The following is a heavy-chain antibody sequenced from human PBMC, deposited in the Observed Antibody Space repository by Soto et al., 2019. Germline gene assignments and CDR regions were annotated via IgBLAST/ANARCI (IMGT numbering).Heavy chain of an antibody. J-gene: IGHJ6*02. CDR2: INAGNGNT. D-gene: IGHD3-16*01. Sequence: ASVKVSCKASGYTFTSYAMHWVRQAPGQRLEWMGWINAGNGNTKYSQKFQGRVTMTTDTSTSTVYMDLRSLRSDDTAVYYCAREGEMPYYYYGLDVCGQGTTVTVSS. CDR3: AREGEMPYYYYGLDV. V-gene: IGHV1-3*01. CDR1: GYTFTSYA.